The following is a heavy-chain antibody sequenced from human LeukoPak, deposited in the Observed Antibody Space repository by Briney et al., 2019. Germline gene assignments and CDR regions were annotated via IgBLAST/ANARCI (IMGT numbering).Heavy chain of an antibody. D-gene: IGHD3-22*01. CDR3: ARRYYYDSSGYYYLDY. V-gene: IGHV4-30-4*01. J-gene: IGHJ4*02. Sequence: SETLSLTCTVSGGSISSGDYYWSWIRQPPGKGLEWIGYIYYSGSTYYNPSLKSRVTISVDTSKNQFSLKLSSVTAADTAVYYRARRYYYDSSGYYYLDYWGQGTLVTVSS. CDR1: GGSISSGDYY. CDR2: IYYSGST.